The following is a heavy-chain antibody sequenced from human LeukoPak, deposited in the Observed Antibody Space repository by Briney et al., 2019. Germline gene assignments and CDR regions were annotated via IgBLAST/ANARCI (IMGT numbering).Heavy chain of an antibody. Sequence: GESLKISCKGSGYSFTSYWIGWVRQMPGKGLEWMGIIYPGDSDTRYSPSFQGQVTISADKSISTAYLQWSSLKASDTAMYYCARGPYCSGGSCYPHFDYWGQGTLVTVSP. V-gene: IGHV5-51*01. CDR2: IYPGDSDT. CDR3: ARGPYCSGGSCYPHFDY. J-gene: IGHJ4*02. CDR1: GYSFTSYW. D-gene: IGHD2-15*01.